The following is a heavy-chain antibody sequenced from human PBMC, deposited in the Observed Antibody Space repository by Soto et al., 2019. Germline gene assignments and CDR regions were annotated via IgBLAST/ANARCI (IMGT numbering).Heavy chain of an antibody. CDR3: ARESRYCSGGSCYFLPGIDY. J-gene: IGHJ4*02. CDR1: GGTFSSYA. CDR2: IIPIFGTA. Sequence: QVQLVQSGAEVKKPGSSVKVSCKASGGTFSSYAISWVRQAPGQGLEWMGGIIPIFGTANYAQKSQGRVTITADEXSRIASXELSSLRSEDTAVYYCARESRYCSGGSCYFLPGIDYWGQGTLVTVPS. D-gene: IGHD2-15*01. V-gene: IGHV1-69*12.